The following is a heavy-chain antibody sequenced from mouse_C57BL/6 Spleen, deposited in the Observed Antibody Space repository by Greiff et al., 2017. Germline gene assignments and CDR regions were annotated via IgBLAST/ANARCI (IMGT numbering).Heavy chain of an antibody. J-gene: IGHJ4*01. CDR2: ISPSDSET. V-gene: IGHV1-61*01. CDR1: GYPFTSYW. Sequence: QVQLQQPGAELVRPGSSVKLSCKASGYPFTSYWMDWVKQRPGQGLEWLGNISPSDSETHYNQKFKDKATLTVDTSSSTAYMQLSSLTSEDSAVYYCTRRGLYAMDYWGQGTSVTVSS. CDR3: TRRGLYAMDY.